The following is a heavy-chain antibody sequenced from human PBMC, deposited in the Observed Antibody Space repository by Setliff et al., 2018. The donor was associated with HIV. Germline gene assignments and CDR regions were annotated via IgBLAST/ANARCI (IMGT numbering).Heavy chain of an antibody. CDR2: IYYSGST. CDR1: GGSISSSSYY. CDR3: ARVGDYGSGGWFDP. D-gene: IGHD3-10*01. V-gene: IGHV4-39*07. Sequence: SETLSLTCTVSGGSISSSSYYWGWIRQPPGKGLEWIGSIYYSGSTYYNPSLKSRVTISVDKSKNQFSLKLSSVTAADTAVYYCARVGDYGSGGWFDPWGQGTLVTVSS. J-gene: IGHJ5*02.